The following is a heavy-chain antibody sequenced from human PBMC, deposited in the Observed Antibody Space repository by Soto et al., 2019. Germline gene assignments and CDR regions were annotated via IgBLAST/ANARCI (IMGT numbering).Heavy chain of an antibody. J-gene: IGHJ3*02. CDR1: GGSISSYY. CDR2: IYYSGST. CDR3: AGMAWGAARPDDAFDI. Sequence: SETLSLTCTVSGGSISSYYWSWIRQPPGKGLEWIGYIYYSGSTNYNPSLKSRVTISVDTSKNQFSLKLSSVTAADTAVYYCAGMAWGAARPDDAFDIWGQGTMVTVSS. D-gene: IGHD6-6*01. V-gene: IGHV4-59*01.